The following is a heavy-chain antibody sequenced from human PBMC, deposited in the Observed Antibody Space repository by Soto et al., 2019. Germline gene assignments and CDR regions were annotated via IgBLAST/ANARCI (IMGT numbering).Heavy chain of an antibody. CDR2: MSYDGSAK. J-gene: IGHJ5*02. CDR3: SIARVAVSPRDR. D-gene: IGHD2-21*01. CDR1: GFIFSNNG. Sequence: QVQLVESGGGVVQPGRSLRLSCEGSGFIFSNNGMHWVRQAPVKGLEWVACMSYDGSAKFLADSVKGRFTTSRDNSKRTLFLSMSSLRAEDTAKYYCSIARVAVSPRDRWGPETLVTVS. V-gene: IGHV3-30*03.